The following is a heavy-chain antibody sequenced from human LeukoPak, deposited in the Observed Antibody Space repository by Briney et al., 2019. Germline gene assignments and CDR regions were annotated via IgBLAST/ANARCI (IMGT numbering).Heavy chain of an antibody. J-gene: IGHJ4*02. D-gene: IGHD3-22*01. Sequence: EESLKISCKGSGYSFTSYWIGWVRQMPGKGLEWMGIIYPGDSDTRYSPSFQGQVTISADKSISTAYLQWSSLKASDTAMYYCARHSSYYYDTSGHDFFDYWGQGTLVTVSS. V-gene: IGHV5-51*01. CDR3: ARHSSYYYDTSGHDFFDY. CDR2: IYPGDSDT. CDR1: GYSFTSYW.